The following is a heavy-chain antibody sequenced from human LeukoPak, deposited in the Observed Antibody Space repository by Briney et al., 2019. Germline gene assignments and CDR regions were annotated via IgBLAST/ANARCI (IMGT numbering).Heavy chain of an antibody. V-gene: IGHV3-30*02. CDR3: AKDLSGWSPDKQYFQH. Sequence: GGALRLSCAASGFTFSSYGMHWVRQAPGKGLEWVAFIRYDGSNKYYADSVKGRFTISRDNSKNTLYLHMNSLRAEDTAVYYCAKDLSGWSPDKQYFQHWGQGTVVSVSS. D-gene: IGHD2-15*01. J-gene: IGHJ1*01. CDR2: IRYDGSNK. CDR1: GFTFSSYG.